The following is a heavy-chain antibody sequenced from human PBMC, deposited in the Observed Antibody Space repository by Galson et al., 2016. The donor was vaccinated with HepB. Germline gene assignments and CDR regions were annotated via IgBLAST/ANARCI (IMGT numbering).Heavy chain of an antibody. CDR1: GFSFNDYC. D-gene: IGHD6-19*01. V-gene: IGHV3-30*10. J-gene: IGHJ5*02. Sequence: SLRYSCAASGFSFNDYCFHWVRQAPGKRLEWLAMISYGGVIYYTDPGKGRFTISRDNSENTLYLQMNSLRPEDTSVYYCARAWGSSGWYNWFDPWGQGTLVTVSS. CDR3: ARAWGSSGWYNWFDP. CDR2: ISYGGVI.